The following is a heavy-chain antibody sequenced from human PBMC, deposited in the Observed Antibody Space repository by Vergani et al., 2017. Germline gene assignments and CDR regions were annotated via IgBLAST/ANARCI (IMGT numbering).Heavy chain of an antibody. CDR3: ARGNPYVDFDI. CDR1: GGSFNSGSYY. Sequence: QVQLQESGPGLVKPPGTLSLTCAVSGGSFNSGSYYWSWLRQPAGKRLEWIGRTHTNGFIHYNPSLNSRASISVDTSRNQISLKLTSVTATDTAIYFCARGNPYVDFDIWGQGTMSTVSS. V-gene: IGHV4-61*02. D-gene: IGHD3-16*01. J-gene: IGHJ3*02. CDR2: THTNGFI.